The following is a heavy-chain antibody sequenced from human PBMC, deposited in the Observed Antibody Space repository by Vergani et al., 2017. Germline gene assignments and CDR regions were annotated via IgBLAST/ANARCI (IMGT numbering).Heavy chain of an antibody. Sequence: EVQVVESGGGLVQPGGSLRLSCVDSGFTFSSYAMSWVRQAPGKGLEWVSAISGSGGSTYYADSVKGRFTISRDNSKNTLYLQMNSLRAEDTAVYYCAKDYDFWSGPALDYWGQGTLVTVSS. D-gene: IGHD3-3*01. CDR2: ISGSGGST. CDR3: AKDYDFWSGPALDY. V-gene: IGHV3-23*04. CDR1: GFTFSSYA. J-gene: IGHJ4*02.